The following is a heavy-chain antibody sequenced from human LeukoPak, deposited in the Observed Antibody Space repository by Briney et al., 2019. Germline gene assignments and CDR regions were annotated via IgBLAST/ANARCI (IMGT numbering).Heavy chain of an antibody. V-gene: IGHV1-46*01. CDR2: INPSGGST. CDR1: GYTFTHYY. Sequence: GASVKVSCQASGYTFTHYYMHWVRQVPGQGLEWMGTINPSGGSTSYAQKFQGGVTMTRDTSTSTVYMELSSLRTEGTAVFYCARAYTYGLNYWGQGTLVTVSS. J-gene: IGHJ4*02. D-gene: IGHD5-18*01. CDR3: ARAYTYGLNY.